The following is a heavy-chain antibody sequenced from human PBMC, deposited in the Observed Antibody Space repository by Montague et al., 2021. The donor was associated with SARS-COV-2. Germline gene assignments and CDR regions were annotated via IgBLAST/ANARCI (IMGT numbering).Heavy chain of an antibody. CDR1: GGSISSYY. CDR3: AREVRYYYDSSGPGAFDI. D-gene: IGHD3-22*01. J-gene: IGHJ3*02. Sequence: SETLSLTCTVSGGSISSYYWSWIRQPPGKGLEWIGYIYYCGSTNYNPSXXSRVTISVDTSKNQFSLKLSSVTAADTAVYYYAREVRYYYDSSGPGAFDIWGQGTMVTVSS. CDR2: IYYCGST. V-gene: IGHV4-59*01.